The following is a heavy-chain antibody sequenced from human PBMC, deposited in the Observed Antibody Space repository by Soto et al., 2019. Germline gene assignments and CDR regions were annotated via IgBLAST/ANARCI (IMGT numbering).Heavy chain of an antibody. CDR3: AREVADYGDYYFDY. V-gene: IGHV4-59*01. J-gene: IGHJ4*02. Sequence: TLSLTCTVSGGSISSYYWSWIRQPPGKGLEWIGYIYYSGSTNYNPSLKSRVTISVDTSKNQFSLKLSSVTAADTAVYYCAREVADYGDYYFDYWGQGTLVTVSS. D-gene: IGHD4-17*01. CDR2: IYYSGST. CDR1: GGSISSYY.